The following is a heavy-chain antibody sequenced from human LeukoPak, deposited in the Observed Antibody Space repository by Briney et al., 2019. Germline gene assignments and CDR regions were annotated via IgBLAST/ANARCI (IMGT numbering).Heavy chain of an antibody. Sequence: SETLSLTCIVSGYSISSGYYWGWIRQPPGKGLEWIGNIHHSGSTYYNPSLKSRVTISVDTSKNQFSLKLSSVTAADTAVYYCARGYSSGWYWGQGTLVTVSS. CDR1: GYSISSGYY. J-gene: IGHJ4*02. V-gene: IGHV4-38-2*02. CDR2: IHHSGST. D-gene: IGHD6-19*01. CDR3: ARGYSSGWY.